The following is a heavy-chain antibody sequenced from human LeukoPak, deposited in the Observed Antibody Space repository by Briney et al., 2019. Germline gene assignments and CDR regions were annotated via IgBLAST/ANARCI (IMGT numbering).Heavy chain of an antibody. J-gene: IGHJ4*02. CDR1: GFPLSSYA. D-gene: IGHD1-20*01. Sequence: GGSLRLSCAASGFPLSSYAMSWVRQASGKGLEWVSATSSSDPGTYYADSVRGRFTISRDNSRNTLYLQMNNLRADDTAVYFCVKETSLTGAGDCWGQGILVTVSS. CDR3: VKETSLTGAGDC. V-gene: IGHV3-23*01. CDR2: TSSSDPGT.